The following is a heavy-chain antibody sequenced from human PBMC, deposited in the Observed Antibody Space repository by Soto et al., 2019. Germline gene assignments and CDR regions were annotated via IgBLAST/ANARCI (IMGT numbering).Heavy chain of an antibody. CDR3: VRGAAVAVAAVYYFDY. D-gene: IGHD6-19*01. Sequence: KPSETLSLTCAVSGGSISSSNWWSWVRQPPGKGLEWIGEIYHSGSTNYNPSLKSRVTISVDKSKNQFSLKLSSVTAADTAVYYCVRGAAVAVAAVYYFDYWGQGTLVTVSS. J-gene: IGHJ4*02. V-gene: IGHV4-4*02. CDR2: IYHSGST. CDR1: GGSISSSNW.